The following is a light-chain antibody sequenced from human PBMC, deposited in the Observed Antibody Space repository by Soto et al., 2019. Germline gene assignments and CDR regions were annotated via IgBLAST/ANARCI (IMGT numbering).Light chain of an antibody. CDR2: SSN. V-gene: IGLV1-44*01. CDR1: STNIGSHT. J-gene: IGLJ2*01. CDR3: AAWDDSLNGVV. Sequence: QSVLTQPPSASGTPGQRVTISYSGSSTNIGSHTVNWYQQVPGTAPKLLIYSSNLRPSGVPDRFSGSKSGTSASLAISGLQSEDEADYCCAAWDDSLNGVVFGGGTKLTVL.